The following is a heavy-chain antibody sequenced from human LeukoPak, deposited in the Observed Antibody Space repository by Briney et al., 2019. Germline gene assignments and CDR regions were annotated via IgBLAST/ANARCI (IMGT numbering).Heavy chain of an antibody. J-gene: IGHJ3*02. D-gene: IGHD3-3*01. CDR1: GGSISSDY. V-gene: IGHV4-59*01. Sequence: SETLSLTCTVSGGSISSDYWSWIRQPPGKGLEWIGYIYYSGRTYYNPSLKSRITISVDTSKNQFSLKLSSVTAADTAVFYRARVASGYDVFDIWGQGTMVTVSS. CDR2: IYYSGRT. CDR3: ARVASGYDVFDI.